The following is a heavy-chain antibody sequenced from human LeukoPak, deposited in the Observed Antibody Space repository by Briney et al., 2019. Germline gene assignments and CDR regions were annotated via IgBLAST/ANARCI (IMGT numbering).Heavy chain of an antibody. D-gene: IGHD1-26*01. J-gene: IGHJ6*02. V-gene: IGHV1-18*01. CDR3: ASGELLPDGYYYYYGMDV. Sequence: ASVKVSCKASGNPFTSYGISWVRQAPGQGLGWMGWISAYNGNTNYAQKLQGRVTMTTDTSTSTAYMELRSLRSDDTAVYYCASGELLPDGYYYYYGMDVWGQGTTVTVSS. CDR1: GNPFTSYG. CDR2: ISAYNGNT.